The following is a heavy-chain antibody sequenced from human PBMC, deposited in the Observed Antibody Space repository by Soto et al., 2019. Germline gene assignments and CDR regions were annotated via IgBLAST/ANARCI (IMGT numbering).Heavy chain of an antibody. CDR2: ISWNSGSI. Sequence: EVQLVESGGGLVQPGRSLRLSCAASGFTFDDYAMHWVRQAPGKGLEWVSGISWNSGSIGYADSVKGRFTISRDNAKNSLYLQMNSLRAEDTALYYCAKDKTGHYEFWSGYYFNDAFDIWGQGTMVTVSS. CDR3: AKDKTGHYEFWSGYYFNDAFDI. V-gene: IGHV3-9*01. J-gene: IGHJ3*02. CDR1: GFTFDDYA. D-gene: IGHD3-3*01.